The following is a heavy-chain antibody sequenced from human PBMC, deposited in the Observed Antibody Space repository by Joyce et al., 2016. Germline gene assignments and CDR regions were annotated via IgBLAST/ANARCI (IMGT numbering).Heavy chain of an antibody. CDR1: GLTLSNYG. CDR3: AKILTAGYSSGWFLDY. J-gene: IGHJ4*02. V-gene: IGHV3-30*18. CDR2: ISYDGVYK. Sequence: QVQLVESGGGVVQPGRSLRLSCTASGLTLSNYGVHWVRQAPGKGLEWVAGISYDGVYKYYSDSVKVRFTISRDNSRDTLFLEMNSLRAEDTAVYYCAKILTAGYSSGWFLDYWGQGTLVTVSS. D-gene: IGHD6-25*01.